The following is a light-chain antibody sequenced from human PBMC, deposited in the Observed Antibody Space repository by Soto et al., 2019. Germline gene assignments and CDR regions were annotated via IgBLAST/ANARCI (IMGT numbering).Light chain of an antibody. CDR1: NSNSGNFY. CDR2: KNN. J-gene: IGLJ7*01. CDR3: ADWDDSLSGPGV. V-gene: IGLV1-47*01. Sequence: QSVLTQPPSASGTPGQRGTISCSGSNSNSGNFYVYWYQQLPGTAPKLLIYKNNQRSVGVPDRFSGSKSVSSASLAISGLRSDDEADYYCADWDDSLSGPGVFGGGTQLTVL.